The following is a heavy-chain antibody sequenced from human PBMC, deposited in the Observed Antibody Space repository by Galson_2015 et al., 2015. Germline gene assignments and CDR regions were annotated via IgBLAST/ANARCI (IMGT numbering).Heavy chain of an antibody. CDR1: GFTFSSYA. CDR3: ARDHGSSGWNPYYYYYGMDV. D-gene: IGHD6-19*01. CDR2: ISGSGGST. J-gene: IGHJ6*02. V-gene: IGHV3-23*01. Sequence: SLRLSCAASGFTFSSYAMSWVRQAPGKGLEWVSAISGSGGSTYYADSVKGRFTISRDNSKNTLYLQMNSLRAEDTAVYYCARDHGSSGWNPYYYYYGMDVWGQGTTVTVSS.